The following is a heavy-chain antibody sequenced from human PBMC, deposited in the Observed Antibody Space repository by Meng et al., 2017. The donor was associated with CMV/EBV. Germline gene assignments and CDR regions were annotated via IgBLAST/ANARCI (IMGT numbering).Heavy chain of an antibody. CDR1: GGSFSGYY. D-gene: IGHD2-2*01. CDR3: ASILRYQHYYYYGMDV. CDR2: INHSGST. J-gene: IGHJ6*02. Sequence: SETLSLTCAVYGGSFSGYYWSWIRQPPGKRLEWIGEINHSGSTNYNPSLKSRVTISVDTSKNQFSLKLSSVTAADTAVYYCASILRYQHYYYYGMDVWGQGTTVTVSS. V-gene: IGHV4-34*01.